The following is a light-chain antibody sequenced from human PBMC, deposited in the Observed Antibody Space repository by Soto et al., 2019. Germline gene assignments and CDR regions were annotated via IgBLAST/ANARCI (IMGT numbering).Light chain of an antibody. V-gene: IGLV2-11*01. CDR1: SSDFGTYNY. Sequence: QSALTQPGSVSGSPVQSITISCTGTSSDFGTYNYVCWYQQHPGKAPKLIIYDVSKRPSGVSDRFYGSKSCNTASLDISGLQAEDETDYYSGSCTGSYSYVFGTRTKVTIL. CDR3: GSCTGSYSYV. J-gene: IGLJ1*01. CDR2: DVS.